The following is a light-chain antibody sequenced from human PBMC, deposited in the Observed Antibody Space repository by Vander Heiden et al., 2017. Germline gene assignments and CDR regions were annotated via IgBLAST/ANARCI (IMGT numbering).Light chain of an antibody. Sequence: DNVPTLSPLSLTLTPREPAAISCRSSTSLLHSNTNNYLDWYLQKPGQSPKLLIYFGSTWASGVPDRFSGSGSGTDFSLNISRVEADDVGIYYCIQAQRTPHTFGEGTKVEIK. J-gene: IGKJ4*01. CDR3: IQAQRTPHT. CDR1: TSLLHSNTNNY. CDR2: FGS. V-gene: IGKV2-28*01.